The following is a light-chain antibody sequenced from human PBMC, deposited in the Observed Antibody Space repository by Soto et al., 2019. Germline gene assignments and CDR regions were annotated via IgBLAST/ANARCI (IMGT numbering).Light chain of an antibody. V-gene: IGLV1-44*01. CDR1: SSNIGSNT. CDR3: AAWDDSLNGLV. CDR2: SDN. J-gene: IGLJ3*02. Sequence: QSVLTQPPSASGTPGQRVTISCSGSSSNIGSNTVNWYQQLPGTAPKLLIYSDNQRPSGVPARFSGSKSGTSASLAISGLQSEDEADYHCAAWDDSLNGLVFGGGTQLTVL.